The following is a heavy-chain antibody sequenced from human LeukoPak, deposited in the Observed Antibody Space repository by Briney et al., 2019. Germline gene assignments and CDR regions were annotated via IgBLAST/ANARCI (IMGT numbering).Heavy chain of an antibody. CDR1: GGSISSYY. V-gene: IGHV4-59*01. Sequence: SETLSLTCTVSGGSISSYYWSWIRQPPGKGLEWIGYIYYSGSTNYNPSLKSRVTISVDTSKNQFSLKLSSVTAADTAVYYCARDVDGYNPEAFDIWGQGTMVTVSS. J-gene: IGHJ3*02. D-gene: IGHD5-24*01. CDR2: IYYSGST. CDR3: ARDVDGYNPEAFDI.